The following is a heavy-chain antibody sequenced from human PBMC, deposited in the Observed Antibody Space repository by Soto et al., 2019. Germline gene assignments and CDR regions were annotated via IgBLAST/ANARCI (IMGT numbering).Heavy chain of an antibody. D-gene: IGHD4-17*01. Sequence: SETLSLTCTVSGGSISSYYWSWIRQPPGKGLEWIGYIYFRGNPYYNPSLKSRVTISVDGSKNQFSLKVSSVTAADTAVYYCAREDYGDYGGYFDYWAQGTLVTVSS. CDR2: IYFRGNP. CDR3: AREDYGDYGGYFDY. V-gene: IGHV4-59*12. J-gene: IGHJ4*02. CDR1: GGSISSYY.